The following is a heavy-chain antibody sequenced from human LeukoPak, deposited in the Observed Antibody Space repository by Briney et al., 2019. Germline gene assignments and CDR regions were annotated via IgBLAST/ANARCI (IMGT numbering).Heavy chain of an antibody. Sequence: SQTLSLTCTVSAGSITSDDSYWSWIRQPPGKGLEWIGYIYHSGTAYYNPSLKSRVTMSVDRSKNQFSLKLSSVTAADTAVYYCARGRAGSSGWYFSPYNWFDPWGQGILVTVSS. D-gene: IGHD6-19*01. CDR2: IYHSGTA. CDR3: ARGRAGSSGWYFSPYNWFDP. CDR1: AGSITSDDSY. J-gene: IGHJ5*02. V-gene: IGHV4-30-2*01.